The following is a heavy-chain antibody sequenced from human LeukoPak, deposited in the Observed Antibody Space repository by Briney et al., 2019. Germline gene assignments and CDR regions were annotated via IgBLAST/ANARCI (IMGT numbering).Heavy chain of an antibody. V-gene: IGHV1-69*01. CDR2: IIPIFGTA. D-gene: IGHD4-23*01. Sequence: ASVKVSCKASGGTFSSYAISWVRQAPGQGLEWMGGIIPIFGTANYAQKFQGRVTITADESTSTAYMELSSLRSDDTAVYYCARWAVATCSFDYWGQGTLVTVSS. CDR1: GGTFSSYA. J-gene: IGHJ4*02. CDR3: ARWAVATCSFDY.